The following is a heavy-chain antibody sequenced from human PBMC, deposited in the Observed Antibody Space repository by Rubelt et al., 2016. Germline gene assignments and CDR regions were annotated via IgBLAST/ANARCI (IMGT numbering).Heavy chain of an antibody. CDR2: VSSTGTT. D-gene: IGHD3-22*01. Sequence: QLQLQESGPGLVKPSETLALTCTVSGDSFSRSTSSWGWIRQPPGKGLEWIATVSSTGTTYYNPSLKSRVTISLDTSKNQVNLNLGSVTAAYTAVFYCAGQRGNYYGPLDSWGQGALVTVSS. J-gene: IGHJ4*02. V-gene: IGHV4-39*01. CDR3: AGQRGNYYGPLDS. CDR1: GDSFSRSTSS.